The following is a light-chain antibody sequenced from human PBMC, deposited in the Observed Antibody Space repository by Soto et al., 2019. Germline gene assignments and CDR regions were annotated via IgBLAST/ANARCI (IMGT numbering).Light chain of an antibody. Sequence: EIVLTQSPGTLSLSPGERATLSCRASQSIRNFLAWYQQKPGQAPRLLIYDASSRATGIPDRFSGSGSGTDFTLTISRLEPEDFAVYYCQQYGSSPWTFGQGTKVDI. CDR1: QSIRNF. CDR3: QQYGSSPWT. CDR2: DAS. J-gene: IGKJ1*01. V-gene: IGKV3-20*01.